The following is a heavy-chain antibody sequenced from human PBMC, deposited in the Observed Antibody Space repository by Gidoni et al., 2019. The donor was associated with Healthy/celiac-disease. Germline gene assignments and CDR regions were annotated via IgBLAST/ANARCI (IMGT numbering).Heavy chain of an antibody. Sequence: EVQLLESGGGLVQPGGSLRLPCTTSGFTFIRDAMSWVRQAPGKALEWVSAISGSGGSTYYADSVKGRFTISRDNSKNTLYLQMNSLRAEDTAVYYCAKEMMAMVRGVITYYFDYWGQGTLVTVSS. CDR2: ISGSGGST. V-gene: IGHV3-23*01. J-gene: IGHJ4*02. D-gene: IGHD3-10*01. CDR3: AKEMMAMVRGVITYYFDY. CDR1: GFTFIRDA.